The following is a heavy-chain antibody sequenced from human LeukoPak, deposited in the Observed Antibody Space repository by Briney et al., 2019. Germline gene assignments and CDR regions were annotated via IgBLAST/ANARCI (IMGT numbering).Heavy chain of an antibody. J-gene: IGHJ5*02. CDR2: TYYVSKWFT. V-gene: IGHV6-1*01. D-gene: IGHD3-10*01. CDR1: GDSVSTKSAT. Sequence: SRTLSLTCAISGDSVSTKSATWNWIRQSPSRGLEWLGRTYYVSKWFTDYAVSVKSRISITPDTSKNQFSLQLTSVTPEDTAVYYCAREGWFGEPPSHWFDPWGQGTLVTVSS. CDR3: AREGWFGEPPSHWFDP.